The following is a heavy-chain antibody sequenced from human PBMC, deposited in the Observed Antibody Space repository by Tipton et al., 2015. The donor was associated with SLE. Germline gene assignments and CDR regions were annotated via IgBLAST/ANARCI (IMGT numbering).Heavy chain of an antibody. CDR2: IWYDGSNK. J-gene: IGHJ2*01. Sequence: SLRLSCAASGFTFSSSGMHWVRQAPGKGLEWVAVIWYDGSNKYYADSVKGRFTISRDNSKNTLYLQMNSLRAEDTAVYYCARAYGDYVWCFDLWGRGTLVTVSS. CDR1: GFTFSSSG. D-gene: IGHD4-17*01. V-gene: IGHV3-33*01. CDR3: ARAYGDYVWCFDL.